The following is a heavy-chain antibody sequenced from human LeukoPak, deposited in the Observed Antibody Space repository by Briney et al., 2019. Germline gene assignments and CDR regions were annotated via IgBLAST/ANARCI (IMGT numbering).Heavy chain of an antibody. J-gene: IGHJ4*02. CDR3: ARGTTVSRWDY. Sequence: PGGSLRLSCAASGFTFSSYEMNWVRQAPGKGLEWVSYISGNGNNILYADSGKGRVIISKDKFKDSLYPEMGSLRAEDTGVYYCARGTTVSRWDYWGQGTLVTVSS. D-gene: IGHD4-17*01. CDR2: ISGNGNNI. CDR1: GFTFSSYE. V-gene: IGHV3-48*03.